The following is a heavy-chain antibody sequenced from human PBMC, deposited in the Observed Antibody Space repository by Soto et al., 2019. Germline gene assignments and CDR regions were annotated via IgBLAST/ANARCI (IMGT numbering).Heavy chain of an antibody. Sequence: EVQLLESGGGLLQPGGSLRLSCAASGFTFRSYAMSWVRQAPGKGLEWVSAIGGSSGSTDYAASVKGRFTISIDNSKNTLFLQMNSLRAEDTAVYYCAKDGSSTSCYAFDYWGQGTLVTVSS. CDR3: AKDGSSTSCYAFDY. V-gene: IGHV3-23*01. D-gene: IGHD2-2*01. J-gene: IGHJ4*02. CDR1: GFTFRSYA. CDR2: IGGSSGST.